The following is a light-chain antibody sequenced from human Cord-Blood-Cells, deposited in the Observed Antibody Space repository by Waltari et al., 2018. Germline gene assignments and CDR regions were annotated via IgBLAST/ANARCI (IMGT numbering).Light chain of an antibody. J-gene: IGKJ4*01. CDR1: QRVSSSY. V-gene: IGKV3-20*01. Sequence: EIVLTQSPGTLSLSPGERATLSCRASQRVSSSYLAWYQQKPGPAPRLLIYGASSRATGIPDRFSGSGSGTDFTLTISRLEPEDFAVYYCQQYGSSPPLTFGGGTKVEIK. CDR2: GAS. CDR3: QQYGSSPPLT.